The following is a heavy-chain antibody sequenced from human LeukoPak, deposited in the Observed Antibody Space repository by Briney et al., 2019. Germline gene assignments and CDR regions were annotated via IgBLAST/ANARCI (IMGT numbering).Heavy chain of an antibody. CDR1: GFTFSSYA. D-gene: IGHD2-21*02. V-gene: IGHV3-23*01. J-gene: IGHJ6*02. CDR3: AKAHIVVVTAYYYYYYGMDV. CDR2: INGSGGST. Sequence: PGGSLRLSCAASGFTFSSYAMSWVRQAPGKGLEWVSAINGSGGSTYYADSVKGRFTISRDNSKNTLYLQMNSLRAEDTAVYYCAKAHIVVVTAYYYYYYGMDVWGQGTTVTVSS.